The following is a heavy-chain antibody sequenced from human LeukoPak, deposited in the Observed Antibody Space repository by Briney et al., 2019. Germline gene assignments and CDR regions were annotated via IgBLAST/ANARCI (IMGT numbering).Heavy chain of an antibody. CDR2: MNPNSGNT. Sequence: ASVKVSCKASGGTFSSYAINWVRQATGQGLEWMGWMNPNSGNTGYAQKFQGRVTITRNTSISTAYMELSSLRSEDTAVYYCARGDSGSYYSVWFDPWGQGTLVTVSS. D-gene: IGHD1-26*01. J-gene: IGHJ5*02. CDR3: ARGDSGSYYSVWFDP. V-gene: IGHV1-8*03. CDR1: GGTFSSYA.